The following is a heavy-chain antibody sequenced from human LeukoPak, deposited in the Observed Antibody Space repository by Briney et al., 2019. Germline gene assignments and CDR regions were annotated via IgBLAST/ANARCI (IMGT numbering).Heavy chain of an antibody. Sequence: GGSLRLSCAASGFTFSSYGMHWVRQAPGKGLEWVAVIWYDGSNKYYADSVKGRFTISRDNSKNTLYLQMNSLRAEDTAVYYCARYDSSGYKNWFDPWGQGTLVTVSS. J-gene: IGHJ5*02. CDR3: ARYDSSGYKNWFDP. V-gene: IGHV3-33*01. D-gene: IGHD3-22*01. CDR2: IWYDGSNK. CDR1: GFTFSSYG.